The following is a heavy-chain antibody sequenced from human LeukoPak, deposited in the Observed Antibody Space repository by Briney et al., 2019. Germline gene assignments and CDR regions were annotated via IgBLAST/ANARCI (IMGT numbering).Heavy chain of an antibody. Sequence: VGSLRLSCAASGFTFGNYWMHWVRQAPGKGLVWVSRLSSDGRDPSYADSVKGRFTISRDNAKNTLYMQMNSLRAEDTAVYYCARGVYEEDVNYWGQGTLVTVSS. CDR3: ARGVYEEDVNY. V-gene: IGHV3-74*01. J-gene: IGHJ4*02. CDR1: GFTFGNYW. D-gene: IGHD2-8*01. CDR2: LSSDGRDP.